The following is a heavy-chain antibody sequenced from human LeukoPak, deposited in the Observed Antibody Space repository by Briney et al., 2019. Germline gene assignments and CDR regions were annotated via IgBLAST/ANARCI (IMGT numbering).Heavy chain of an antibody. Sequence: ASVKVSCKASGYTFTSYYMHWVRQAPGQGLEWMGIINPSGGSTSYAQKFQGRVAMTRDTSTNTVYMELSSLRSEDTAVYYCARDPPRYYDSSGSNDYWGQGTLVTVSS. D-gene: IGHD3-22*01. V-gene: IGHV1-46*01. J-gene: IGHJ4*02. CDR2: INPSGGST. CDR1: GYTFTSYY. CDR3: ARDPPRYYDSSGSNDY.